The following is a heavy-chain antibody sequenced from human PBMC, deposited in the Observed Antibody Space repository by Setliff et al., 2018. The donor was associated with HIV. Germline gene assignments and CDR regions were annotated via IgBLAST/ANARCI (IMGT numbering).Heavy chain of an antibody. V-gene: IGHV1-69*05. J-gene: IGHJ4*02. Sequence: GASVKVSCKASGGTFSSYAISWVRQAPGQGLEWMGGIIPILGTTKYAQKFQGRVTITTDESTSTAYMELSSLRSEDTAVYYCARAPRDGNNYGYQPYYFDYWGQGTLVTVSS. CDR1: GGTFSSYA. CDR3: ARAPRDGNNYGYQPYYFDY. CDR2: IIPILGTT. D-gene: IGHD4-17*01.